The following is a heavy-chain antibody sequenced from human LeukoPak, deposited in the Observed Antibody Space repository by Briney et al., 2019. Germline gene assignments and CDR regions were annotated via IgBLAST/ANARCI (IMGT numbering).Heavy chain of an antibody. D-gene: IGHD2-2*01. CDR3: VRYCSSISCSS. J-gene: IGHJ4*02. V-gene: IGHV1-2*02. CDR1: GYTFTGYY. Sequence: ASVKVSCKASGYTFTGYYIHWVRQAPGQGLEWMGWINPKSGDTNYAQKFQGRVTMTRDTSISTAYVEVRSLVSDGTAVYYCVRYCSSISCSSWGQGTLVTVSS. CDR2: INPKSGDT.